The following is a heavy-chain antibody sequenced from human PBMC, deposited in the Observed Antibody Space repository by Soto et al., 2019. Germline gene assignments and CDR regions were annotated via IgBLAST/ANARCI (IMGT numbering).Heavy chain of an antibody. Sequence: GASLKISCEGSGNSFTSYWIGWVRQMPGKSLELMGIIYPGDSDTRYSPSFQGQVTISADKSISTAYLQWSSLKASDTAMYYCARSGGWQKQQPPNHHYRLAVWGQGTTVTVSS. CDR2: IYPGDSDT. J-gene: IGHJ6*02. CDR3: ARSGGWQKQQPPNHHYRLAV. CDR1: GNSFTSYW. D-gene: IGHD6-13*01. V-gene: IGHV5-51*01.